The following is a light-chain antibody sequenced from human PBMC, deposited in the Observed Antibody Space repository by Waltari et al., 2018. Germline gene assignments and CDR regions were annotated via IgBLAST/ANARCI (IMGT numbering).Light chain of an antibody. CDR3: IQGRFRPGT. V-gene: IGKV3-15*01. CDR1: QSVGTS. CDR2: FAS. J-gene: IGKJ1*01. Sequence: EILMTQFPATLSASPGERVTLSCRASQSVGTSLAWYQQKHGTAPSLLIFFASTRATGVPARFSGSGSGTEFTLTISRVEAEDVAIYYCIQGRFRPGTFALGTRVEIK.